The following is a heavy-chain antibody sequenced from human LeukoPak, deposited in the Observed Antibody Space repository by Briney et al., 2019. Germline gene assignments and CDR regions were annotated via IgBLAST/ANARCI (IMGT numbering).Heavy chain of an antibody. V-gene: IGHV3-21*01. CDR2: ISSSSSYI. CDR1: GFTFSSYS. D-gene: IGHD2-2*01. J-gene: IGHJ4*02. CDR3: ARASGRACSSTSCFFPGGY. Sequence: GGSLRLSCAASGFTFSSYSMNWVRQAPGKGLEWVSSISSSSSYIYYADSVKGRFTISRDNAKNSLYLQMNSLRAEDTAVYYCARASGRACSSTSCFFPGGYWGQGTLVTVSS.